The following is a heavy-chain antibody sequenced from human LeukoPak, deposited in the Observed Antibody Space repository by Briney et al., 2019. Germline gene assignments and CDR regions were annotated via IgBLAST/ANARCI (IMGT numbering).Heavy chain of an antibody. D-gene: IGHD2-2*01. CDR2: IYYSGST. Sequence: PSENLSLTCTVSGGSVSSGSYYWSWIRQPPGKGLEWIGYIYYSGSTNYNPPLKSRVTISVDTSKNQFSLKLSSVTAADTAVYYCARGQLQGPRYYYYYGMDVWGQGTTVTVSS. CDR1: GGSVSSGSYY. V-gene: IGHV4-61*01. J-gene: IGHJ6*02. CDR3: ARGQLQGPRYYYYYGMDV.